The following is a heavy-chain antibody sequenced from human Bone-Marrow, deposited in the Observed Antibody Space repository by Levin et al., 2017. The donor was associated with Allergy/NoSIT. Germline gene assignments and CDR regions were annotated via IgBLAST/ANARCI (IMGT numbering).Heavy chain of an antibody. CDR3: ARGVPPLAARLEKFDY. D-gene: IGHD6-6*01. CDR1: GYTFTNYG. Sequence: GESLKISCKASGYTFTNYGISWVRQAPGQGLEWMGWISNGNINYAQKLQGRVTMTTDTSTSTAYLELRSLRSDDTAVYYCARGVPPLAARLEKFDYWGQGTLVTVSS. CDR2: ISNGNI. J-gene: IGHJ4*02. V-gene: IGHV1-18*01.